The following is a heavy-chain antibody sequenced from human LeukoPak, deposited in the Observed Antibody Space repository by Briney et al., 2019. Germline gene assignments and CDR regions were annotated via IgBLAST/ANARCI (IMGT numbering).Heavy chain of an antibody. Sequence: SETLSLTCTVSGGSISTYYWSWIRQPAGKGLEWIGRIYTSGSTNYNPSLKSRVTMSVDTSKNHFSLKLSSVTAADTAVYYCARDYYCSSTSCHNWFDPWGQGTLVTVSS. V-gene: IGHV4-4*07. J-gene: IGHJ5*02. CDR1: GGSISTYY. CDR2: IYTSGST. CDR3: ARDYYCSSTSCHNWFDP. D-gene: IGHD2-2*01.